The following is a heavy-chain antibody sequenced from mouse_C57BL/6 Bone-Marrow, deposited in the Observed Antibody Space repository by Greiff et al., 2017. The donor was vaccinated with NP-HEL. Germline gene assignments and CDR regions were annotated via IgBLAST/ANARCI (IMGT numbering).Heavy chain of an antibody. CDR3: AREKVYYGSSLYAMDY. D-gene: IGHD1-1*01. CDR1: GYTFTSYW. J-gene: IGHJ4*01. Sequence: VQLQQPGAELVKPGASVKMSCKASGYTFTSYWITWVKQRPGQGLEWIGDIYPGSGSTNYNEKFKSKATLTVDTSSSTAYMQLSSLTSEDSAVYYCAREKVYYGSSLYAMDYWGQGTSVTVSS. CDR2: IYPGSGST. V-gene: IGHV1-55*01.